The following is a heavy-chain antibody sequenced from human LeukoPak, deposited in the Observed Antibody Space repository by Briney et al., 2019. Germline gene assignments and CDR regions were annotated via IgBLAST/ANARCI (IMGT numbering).Heavy chain of an antibody. J-gene: IGHJ6*02. Sequence: GGSLRLSCAASGFTFSSSAMSWVRQAPGKGLEWVASINHNGNVNYYVDSVKGRFTISRDNAKNSLYLQMSNLRAEDTAVYFCARGGGLDVWGQGATVTVSS. V-gene: IGHV3-7*03. CDR3: ARGGGLDV. CDR2: INHNGNVN. CDR1: GFTFSSSA. D-gene: IGHD3-16*01.